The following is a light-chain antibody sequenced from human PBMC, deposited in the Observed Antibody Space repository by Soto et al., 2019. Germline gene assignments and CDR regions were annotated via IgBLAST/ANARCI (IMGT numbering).Light chain of an antibody. CDR2: GAS. CDR1: QSISTS. Sequence: DIQMTQSPSTLSASVGDRVTITCRASQSISTSLAWYQQKPGKAPNLLISGASSLETGVPSRFSGSGSGTEFTLTISSLQPDDFASYYWQQYYTYSTFGQGTKVEIK. CDR3: QQYYTYST. J-gene: IGKJ1*01. V-gene: IGKV1-5*01.